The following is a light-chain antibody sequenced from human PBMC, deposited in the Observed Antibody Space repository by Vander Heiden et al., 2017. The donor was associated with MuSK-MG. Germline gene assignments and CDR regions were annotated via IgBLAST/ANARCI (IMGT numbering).Light chain of an antibody. CDR1: QSLLYTSNNKNY. CDR3: EQDYNGQT. V-gene: IGKV4-1*01. CDR2: WGS. Sequence: DIVMTQSPDSLAVSLGERATINCKSSQSLLYTSNNKNYLAWYQQKPGQPPKVLIAWGSTREYGVPERFSGSGSGTDFTLTISSLQTEDVAVYYCEQDYNGQTFGQGTKVEIK. J-gene: IGKJ1*01.